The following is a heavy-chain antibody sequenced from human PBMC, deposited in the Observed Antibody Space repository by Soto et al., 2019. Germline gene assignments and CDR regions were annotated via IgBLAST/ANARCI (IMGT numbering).Heavy chain of an antibody. Sequence: ASVKVSCKASGYTFTSYDSNWVRQATGQGLEWMGWINPNIGNTDYAQKFQGRVTITRDKSTSTAYMELSSLRSEDTAVYYCAGANPQRGSVFLFAYWGHGSLVTVSS. CDR2: INPNIGNT. CDR1: GYTFTSYD. D-gene: IGHD2-21*01. J-gene: IGHJ4*01. V-gene: IGHV1-8*01. CDR3: AGANPQRGSVFLFAY.